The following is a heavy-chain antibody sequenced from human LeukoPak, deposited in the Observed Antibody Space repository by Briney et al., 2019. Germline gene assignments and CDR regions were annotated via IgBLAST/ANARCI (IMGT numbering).Heavy chain of an antibody. D-gene: IGHD5-24*01. CDR1: GFTFSSYG. CDR2: IRYDGSNK. Sequence: GGSLRLSCAASGFTFSSYGMHWVRQAPGKGLEWVAFIRYDGSNKYYADSVKGRFTISRDNSKNTLYLQMNSLRAEDTAVYYCVKKWNGFNRDFDYWGQGTLVTVSS. CDR3: VKKWNGFNRDFDY. J-gene: IGHJ4*02. V-gene: IGHV3-30*02.